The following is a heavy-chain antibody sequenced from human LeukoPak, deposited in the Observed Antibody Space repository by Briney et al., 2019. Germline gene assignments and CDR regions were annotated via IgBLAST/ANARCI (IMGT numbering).Heavy chain of an antibody. CDR2: IYYSGST. CDR3: ARDLRGQGHHDHWYFDL. V-gene: IGHV4-31*03. D-gene: IGHD3-10*01. CDR1: GGSISSSSYY. J-gene: IGHJ2*01. Sequence: SETLSLTCTVSGGSISSSSYYWGWIRQPPGKGLEWIGYIYYSGSTYYNPSLKSRVIISVDTSKNQFSLNLSSVTAADTAVYYCARDLRGQGHHDHWYFDLWGRGTLVTVSS.